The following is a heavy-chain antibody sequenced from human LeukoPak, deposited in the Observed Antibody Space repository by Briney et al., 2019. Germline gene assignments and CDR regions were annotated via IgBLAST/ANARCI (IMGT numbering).Heavy chain of an antibody. J-gene: IGHJ5*02. CDR2: IYYSGST. D-gene: IGHD3-22*01. Sequence: PSETLSLACTVSGGSISSYYWSWIRQPPGKGLEWIGYIYYSGSTNYNPSLKSRVTISVDTSKNQFFLKLSSVTAAETAVYYCAREITMIGNWFDPWDQGTLVTVSS. V-gene: IGHV4-59*01. CDR3: AREITMIGNWFDP. CDR1: GGSISSYY.